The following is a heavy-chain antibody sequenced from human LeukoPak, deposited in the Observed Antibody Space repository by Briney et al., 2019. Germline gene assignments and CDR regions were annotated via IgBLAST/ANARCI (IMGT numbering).Heavy chain of an antibody. CDR1: GFTFSSYA. V-gene: IGHV3-23*01. Sequence: GGSLRLSCAASGFTFSSYAMSWVRQAPGKGLEWVSAISAGGGGTYYADSVKGRFTISRDNSKDTLFLQTNSLRAEDTAVYYCARKGQGYYFAYWGQGALDTVSS. CDR2: ISAGGGGT. J-gene: IGHJ4*02. CDR3: ARKGQGYYFAY.